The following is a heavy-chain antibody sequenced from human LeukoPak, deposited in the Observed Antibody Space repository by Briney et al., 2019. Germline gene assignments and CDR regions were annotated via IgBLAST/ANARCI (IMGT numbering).Heavy chain of an antibody. J-gene: IGHJ4*02. CDR1: GFAFSNSW. Sequence: GGSLRLSCAASGFAFSNSWMHWVRQAPGRGLVWVSRINDDGTGTSYADSVKGQFTISRDNAKNTLYLQMNSLRVEDTAVYYCSPIFYAPDYWGQGTQVTVSS. D-gene: IGHD5/OR15-5a*01. V-gene: IGHV3-74*01. CDR3: SPIFYAPDY. CDR2: INDDGTGT.